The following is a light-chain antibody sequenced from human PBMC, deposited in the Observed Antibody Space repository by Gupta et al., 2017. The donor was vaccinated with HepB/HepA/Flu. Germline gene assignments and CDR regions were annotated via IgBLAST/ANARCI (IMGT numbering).Light chain of an antibody. V-gene: IGKV1-39*01. Sequence: DIQMTQSPSSLSASVGDRVTITCRASHSISRSLHWYQQKPGKAPNLLIYAASSLHSGVPSRFSGSGSGTDFTLTISNLQPEDFASYYCQQGYSSPLTFGGGTKLEI. J-gene: IGKJ4*01. CDR3: QQGYSSPLT. CDR1: HSISRS. CDR2: AAS.